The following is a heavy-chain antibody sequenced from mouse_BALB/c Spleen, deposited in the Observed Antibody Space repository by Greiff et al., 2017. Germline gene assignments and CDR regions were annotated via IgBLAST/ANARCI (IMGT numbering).Heavy chain of an antibody. D-gene: IGHD1-1*01. CDR1: GFTFSSFG. CDR2: ISSGSSTI. V-gene: IGHV5-17*02. CDR3: ARYYYGSAMDY. Sequence: EVKVVESGGGLVQPGGSRKLSCAASGFTFSSFGMHWVRQAPEKGLEWVAYISSGSSTIYYADTVKGRFTISRDNPKNTLFLQMTSLRSEDTAMYYCARYYYGSAMDYWGQGTSVTVSS. J-gene: IGHJ4*01.